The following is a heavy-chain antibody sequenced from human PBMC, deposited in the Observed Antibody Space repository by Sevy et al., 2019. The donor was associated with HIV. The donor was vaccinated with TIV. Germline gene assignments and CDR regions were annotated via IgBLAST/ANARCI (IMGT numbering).Heavy chain of an antibody. V-gene: IGHV7-4-1*01. CDR1: GYTFTNYG. D-gene: IGHD3-9*01. CDR3: ARAHYSYFDT. Sequence: ASVKVSCKGSGYTFTNYGLIWVRQAPGHGLEYMGRINTNSGNPTFAPGFAGRFVFSLDTSVSTAFLQIDSLKAEDTALYYWARAHYSYFDTWGQGALVTVSS. CDR2: INTNSGNP. J-gene: IGHJ4*02.